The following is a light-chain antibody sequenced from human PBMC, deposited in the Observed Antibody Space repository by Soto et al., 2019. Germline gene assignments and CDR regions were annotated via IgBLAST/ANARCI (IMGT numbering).Light chain of an antibody. CDR3: CSYAGRSVV. CDR2: DVT. Sequence: QSALTQPRSVSGSPGQSVTISCTGTSSDVGYYNYVSWYQQHPNKAPKLMIYDVTKRPSGVPDRFSGSKSGNTASLTIFGLQAEDEADYYCCSYAGRSVVFGGGTKLTGL. J-gene: IGLJ2*01. CDR1: SSDVGYYNY. V-gene: IGLV2-11*01.